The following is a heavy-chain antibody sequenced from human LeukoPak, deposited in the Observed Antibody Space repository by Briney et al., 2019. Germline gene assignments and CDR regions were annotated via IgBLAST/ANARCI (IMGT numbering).Heavy chain of an antibody. CDR1: GFTFSSYW. D-gene: IGHD4-23*01. J-gene: IGHJ3*01. CDR2: SNSDGSST. CDR3: ARDLKGPVNDVFDV. Sequence: GGSLRLSCAASGFTFSSYWMHWVRQAPGKGLVWVSHSNSDGSSTSYADSVRGRFTISRDNAKNTLYLQMNSLRAEDTAVYYCARDLKGPVNDVFDVGSRGNGHRLF. V-gene: IGHV3-74*01.